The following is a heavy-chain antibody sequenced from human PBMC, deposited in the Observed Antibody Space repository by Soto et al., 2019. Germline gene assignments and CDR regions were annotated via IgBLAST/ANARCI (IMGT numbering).Heavy chain of an antibody. J-gene: IGHJ5*02. V-gene: IGHV3-23*01. CDR3: AKENLNSSGRNCFDP. CDR2: ISGSGGST. D-gene: IGHD6-19*01. CDR1: GFTFSGYA. Sequence: GGSLRLSCAASGFTFSGYAMSWVRQSPGKGLEWVSAISGSGGSTYYADSVKGRFTISRDNSKNTLYLQMNSLRAEDTAVYYCAKENLNSSGRNCFDPWGQGTLVTVSS.